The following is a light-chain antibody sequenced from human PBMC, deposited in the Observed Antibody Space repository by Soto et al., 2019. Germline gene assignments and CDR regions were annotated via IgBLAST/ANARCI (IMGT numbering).Light chain of an antibody. Sequence: DMEMTQSPSSLSASVGDRVTITCRASQSISNYLNWYQHKPGKVPTLLIYAASSLQSGVPTRFSGSGSGTDFTLTINSLQPEDFATYYCQQSYGTPLTFGGGTKIEIK. CDR1: QSISNY. V-gene: IGKV1-39*01. CDR2: AAS. J-gene: IGKJ4*01. CDR3: QQSYGTPLT.